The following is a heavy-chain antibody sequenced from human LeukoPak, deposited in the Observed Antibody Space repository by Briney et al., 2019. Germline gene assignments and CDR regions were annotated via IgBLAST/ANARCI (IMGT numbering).Heavy chain of an antibody. V-gene: IGHV4-4*02. CDR1: GGSISSSNW. J-gene: IGHJ6*02. CDR3: ARGDSSGWERYYYYGMDV. D-gene: IGHD6-19*01. CDR2: IYHSGST. Sequence: PSETLSLTCAVSGGSISSSNWWSWVRQPPGKGLEWIGEIYHSGSTNYNPSLKSRVTISVDKSKNQFSLKLSSVTAADTAVYYCARGDSSGWERYYYYGMDVWGQGTTVTVSS.